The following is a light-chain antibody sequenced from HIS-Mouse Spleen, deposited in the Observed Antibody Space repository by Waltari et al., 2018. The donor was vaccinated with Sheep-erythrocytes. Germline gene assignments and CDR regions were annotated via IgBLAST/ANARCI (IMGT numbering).Light chain of an antibody. Sequence: SYELTQPPSVSVSPGQTARIPCSGDASTKKYAYWYQQKSGQAPVLVIYEDSKRPPGIPERVSGSSSGTMATLTISGAQVEDEADYYCYSTDSSGNHCVFGGGTKLTVL. CDR2: EDS. J-gene: IGLJ3*02. CDR3: YSTDSSGNHCV. V-gene: IGLV3-10*01. CDR1: ASTKKY.